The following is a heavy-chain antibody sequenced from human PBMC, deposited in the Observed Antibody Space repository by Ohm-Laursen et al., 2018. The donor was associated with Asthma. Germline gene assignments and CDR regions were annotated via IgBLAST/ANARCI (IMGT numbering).Heavy chain of an antibody. J-gene: IGHJ6*02. V-gene: IGHV4-31*03. CDR2: IYYSGST. D-gene: IGHD3-3*01. Sequence: PSDTLSLTCTVSGGSISSGSYYWSWIRQHPGKGLEWIGYIYYSGSTYYNPSLKSRVTISIDTSKNQFSLKLSSVTAADTAVYYCARDSPGITIFGVVESRYYYYGMDVWGQGTTVTVSS. CDR3: ARDSPGITIFGVVESRYYYYGMDV. CDR1: GGSISSGSYY.